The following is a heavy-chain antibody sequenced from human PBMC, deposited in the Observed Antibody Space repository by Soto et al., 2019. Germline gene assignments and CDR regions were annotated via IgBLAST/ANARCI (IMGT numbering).Heavy chain of an antibody. CDR1: GGCISSGDYY. CDR2: IYYSGST. CDR3: ARYYYDSSGYPADAFDI. V-gene: IGHV4-30-4*01. D-gene: IGHD3-22*01. Sequence: SETLSLTCTVSGGCISSGDYYWSWIRQPPGKGLEWIGYIYYSGSTYYNPSLKSRVTISVDTSKNQFSLKLSSVTAADTAVYYRARYYYDSSGYPADAFDIWGQGTMVTVSS. J-gene: IGHJ3*02.